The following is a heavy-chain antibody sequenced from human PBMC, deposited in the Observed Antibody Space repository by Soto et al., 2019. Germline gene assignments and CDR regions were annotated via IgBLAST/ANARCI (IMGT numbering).Heavy chain of an antibody. CDR1: GGSVDSGNHY. V-gene: IGHV4-30-4*01. J-gene: IGHJ4*02. D-gene: IGHD4-17*01. Sequence: QVLVQESGPGLVKPSQTLTLSCTVSGGSVDSGNHYWNWIRQPPGKGLEWTGYIYYGESTYYNPSLNSRATISVDTSQSRFSLRLTSVTAADTAVYYCARDMGSAMTTRIFDHWGQGTLVTVSS. CDR2: IYYGEST. CDR3: ARDMGSAMTTRIFDH.